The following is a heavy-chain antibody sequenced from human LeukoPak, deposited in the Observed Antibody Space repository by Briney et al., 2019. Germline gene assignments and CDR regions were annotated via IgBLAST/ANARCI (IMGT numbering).Heavy chain of an antibody. D-gene: IGHD6-13*01. CDR1: GYTFTSYY. CDR3: ARDWIAAALFDP. Sequence: AASVKVSCKASGYTFTSYYMLWVRQAPGQGLEWMGIINPSGGSTSYAQKFQGRVTMTRDTSTSTVYMELSSLRSEDTAVYYCARDWIAAALFDPWGQGTLVTVSS. V-gene: IGHV1-46*01. CDR2: INPSGGST. J-gene: IGHJ5*02.